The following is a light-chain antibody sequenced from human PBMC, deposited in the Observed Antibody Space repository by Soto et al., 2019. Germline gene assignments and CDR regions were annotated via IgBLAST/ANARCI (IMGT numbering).Light chain of an antibody. Sequence: QSALTQPPSASGSPGQSVTISCTGTSSSVGSYNYVSWYQQYPGKAPKLMIYEVNKRPSGVPDRFSGSKSGNTASLTVSGLQAEDEADYYCTSHGGTNNFVIFGGGTKLTVL. CDR1: SSSVGSYNY. J-gene: IGLJ2*01. CDR3: TSHGGTNNFVI. V-gene: IGLV2-8*01. CDR2: EVN.